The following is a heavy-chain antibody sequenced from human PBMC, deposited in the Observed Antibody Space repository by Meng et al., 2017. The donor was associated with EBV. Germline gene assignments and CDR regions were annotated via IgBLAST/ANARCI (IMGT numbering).Heavy chain of an antibody. D-gene: IGHD3-10*01. V-gene: IGHV1-69*01. CDR3: ASESGRGYTPDY. Sequence: QVQFVHSAAEVKKPGWSVKVSCKSSGGPFRYYAISWVRQAPGQGLEWLGGFLPRLGAPNYAQKFHGRVKITADESTSTHYMDLSSLRSEDTAIYYCASESGRGYTPDYWGQGTLVTVSS. CDR1: GGPFRYYA. CDR2: FLPRLGAP. J-gene: IGHJ4*02.